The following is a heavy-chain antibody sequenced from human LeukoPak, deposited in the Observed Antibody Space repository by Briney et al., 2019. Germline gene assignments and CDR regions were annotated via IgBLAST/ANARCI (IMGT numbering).Heavy chain of an antibody. D-gene: IGHD5-12*01. CDR2: INHSGST. J-gene: IGHJ4*02. CDR1: GGSFSGYY. V-gene: IGHV4-34*01. Sequence: PSETLSLTCAVYGGSFSGYYWSWIRQPPGKGLEWIGEINHSGSTKYNPSLKSRVTISVDTSKNQFSLKLSSVTAADTAVYYCARDLSYGSGSYFDYWGQGTLVTVSS. CDR3: ARDLSYGSGSYFDY.